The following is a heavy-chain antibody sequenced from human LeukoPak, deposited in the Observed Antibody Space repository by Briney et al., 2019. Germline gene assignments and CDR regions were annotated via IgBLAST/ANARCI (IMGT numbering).Heavy chain of an antibody. D-gene: IGHD2-15*01. J-gene: IGHJ5*02. Sequence: PSETLSLTCTVSGGSISSGDYYWSWIRQPPGKGLEWIGYIYYSGSTYYNPSLKSRVTISVDTSKNQFSLKLSSVTAADTAVYYCPRGSFVVGSLNWFDPWGQGTLVTVST. V-gene: IGHV4-30-4*01. CDR2: IYYSGST. CDR1: GGSISSGDYY. CDR3: PRGSFVVGSLNWFDP.